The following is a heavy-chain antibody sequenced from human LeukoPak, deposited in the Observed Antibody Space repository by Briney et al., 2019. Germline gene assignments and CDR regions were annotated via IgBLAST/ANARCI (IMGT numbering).Heavy chain of an antibody. CDR3: AVVLRYFDWLLWHDAFDI. J-gene: IGHJ3*02. Sequence: SGTLSLTCAVSGGSISSSNWWSWVRQPPGKGLEWIGEIYHSGSTNYNPSLKSRVTISVDKSKNQFSLKLSSVTAADTAVYYCAVVLRYFDWLLWHDAFDIWGQGIMVTVSS. CDR2: IYHSGST. D-gene: IGHD3-9*01. V-gene: IGHV4-4*02. CDR1: GGSISSSNW.